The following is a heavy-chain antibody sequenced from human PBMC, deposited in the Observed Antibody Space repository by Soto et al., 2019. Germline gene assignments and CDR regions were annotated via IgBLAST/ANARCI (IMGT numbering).Heavy chain of an antibody. D-gene: IGHD5-12*01. J-gene: IGHJ4*02. CDR2: ITSSSTNFT. V-gene: IGHV3-11*06. Sequence: PGGSLRLSGAASGFTFSDYYMSWIRQAPGKGLEWVAYITSSSTNFTNYADSVRGRFTISRDNARDSVYLQMNSLRPEDTAVYYCVRDRGYSGYTFWGQGTQVTVSS. CDR3: VRDRGYSGYTF. CDR1: GFTFSDYY.